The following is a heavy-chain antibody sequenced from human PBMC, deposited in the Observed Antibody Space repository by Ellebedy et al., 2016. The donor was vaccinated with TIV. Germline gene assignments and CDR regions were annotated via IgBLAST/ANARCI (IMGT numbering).Heavy chain of an antibody. D-gene: IGHD3-10*01. CDR2: INYSGST. Sequence: MPSETLSLTCTVPGGSISSGDYYWSWIRQHPGKGLEWIGYINYSGSTYYKPSLKSRVTISVDTSKNQFSLKLSSVTAADTAVYYCARDGLNAWLDLWGHGTLVTVSS. CDR3: ARDGLNAWLDL. V-gene: IGHV4-31*03. CDR1: GGSISSGDYY. J-gene: IGHJ5*02.